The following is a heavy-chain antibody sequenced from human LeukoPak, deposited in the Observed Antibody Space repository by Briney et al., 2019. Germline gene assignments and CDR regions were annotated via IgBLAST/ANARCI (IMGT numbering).Heavy chain of an antibody. CDR3: AKDRGSYREREHPDY. Sequence: GGSLRLSCAASGFTFSTYWMSWVRQAPGKGLEWVSAISGSGGSTYYADSVKGRFTISRDNSKNTLYLQMNSLRAEDTAVYYCAKDRGSYREREHPDYWGQGTLVTVSS. J-gene: IGHJ4*02. CDR2: ISGSGGST. V-gene: IGHV3-23*01. D-gene: IGHD1-26*01. CDR1: GFTFSTYW.